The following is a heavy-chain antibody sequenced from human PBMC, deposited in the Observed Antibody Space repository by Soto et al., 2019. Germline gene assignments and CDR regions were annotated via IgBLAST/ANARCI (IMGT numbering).Heavy chain of an antibody. CDR3: ARDRRGSATHDALAA. CDR2: INPYNGAT. Sequence: QVQLVQSGAEVRKPGASVKVSCKASGYTFTDHYLHWVRKAPGQGPEWMGWINPYNGATESAQKFQGRVTMTSDVSVTTIYIEVSSLTSVDEGVYYCARDRRGSATHDALAAWGQGTTVTVSS. J-gene: IGHJ6*02. V-gene: IGHV1-2*02. D-gene: IGHD3-10*01. CDR1: GYTFTDHY.